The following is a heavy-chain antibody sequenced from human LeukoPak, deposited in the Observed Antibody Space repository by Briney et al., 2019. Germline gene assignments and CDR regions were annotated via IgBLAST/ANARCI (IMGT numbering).Heavy chain of an antibody. V-gene: IGHV3-21*01. J-gene: IGHJ4*02. CDR3: SRSTYSDTWLDY. CDR2: ISSSSSYI. D-gene: IGHD5-12*01. CDR1: GFTFSSYS. Sequence: GGSLRLSCAASGFTFSSYSMNWVRQAPGKGLEWVSSISSSSSYIYYADSVKGRFTISRDNAKNSLYLQMNSLRAEDTAVYYCSRSTYSDTWLDYWGQGTLVTVSS.